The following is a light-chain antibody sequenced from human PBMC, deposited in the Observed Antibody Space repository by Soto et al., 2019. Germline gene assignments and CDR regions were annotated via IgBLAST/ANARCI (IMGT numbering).Light chain of an antibody. CDR2: GAS. V-gene: IGKV1-8*01. CDR1: QDISSS. J-gene: IGKJ1*01. CDR3: QHYYSSPPT. Sequence: AIRMTQSPSSFSASIGDRVTITCRASQDISSSLGWYQQIPGRAPKLLISGASNLQSAVPSRFSGSGSGTDFTLTISSLQSEDFATYYCQHYYSSPPTFGQGTKVEIK.